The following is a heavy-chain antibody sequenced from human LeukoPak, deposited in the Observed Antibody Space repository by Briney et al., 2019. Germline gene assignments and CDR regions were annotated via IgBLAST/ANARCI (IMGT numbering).Heavy chain of an antibody. Sequence: ASVKVSCKASGYTFTSYGISWVRQAPGQGLEWMGWISAYNGNTNYAQKLQGRVTMTTDTSTSTAYMELSSLRSEDAAVYYCARDCSSTSCSGNWFDPWGQGTLVTVSS. CDR2: ISAYNGNT. CDR3: ARDCSSTSCSGNWFDP. CDR1: GYTFTSYG. J-gene: IGHJ5*02. V-gene: IGHV1-18*01. D-gene: IGHD2-2*01.